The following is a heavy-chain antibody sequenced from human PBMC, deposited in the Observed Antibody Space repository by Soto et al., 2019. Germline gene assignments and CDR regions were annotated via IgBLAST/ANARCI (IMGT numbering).Heavy chain of an antibody. CDR1: GFTFSSYA. CDR2: NSGSGGST. Sequence: PGGSLRLSCAASGFTFSSYAMSWVRQPPGKGLEWDSSNSGSGGSTHYADSVKGRFTNSRDNSKNTLYLQMNSLRAEDTAVYYCAKGTTAFDYWDQGTLVTVSS. V-gene: IGHV3-23*01. CDR3: AKGTTAFDY. D-gene: IGHD4-4*01. J-gene: IGHJ4*02.